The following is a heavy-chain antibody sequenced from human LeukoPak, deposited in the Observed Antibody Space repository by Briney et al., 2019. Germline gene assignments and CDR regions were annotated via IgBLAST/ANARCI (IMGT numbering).Heavy chain of an antibody. V-gene: IGHV3-7*01. CDR3: ARGYSSGRSAVDY. CDR2: IKKDGSEK. J-gene: IGHJ4*02. D-gene: IGHD6-19*01. CDR1: GFTFSSHW. Sequence: PGGSLRLSCAASGFTFSSHWMSWVRQAPGKGLEWVANIKKDGSEKYYVDSVKGRFTISRDNAKNSLYLEINSLRAEDTAVYYCARGYSSGRSAVDYWGQGTLVTVSS.